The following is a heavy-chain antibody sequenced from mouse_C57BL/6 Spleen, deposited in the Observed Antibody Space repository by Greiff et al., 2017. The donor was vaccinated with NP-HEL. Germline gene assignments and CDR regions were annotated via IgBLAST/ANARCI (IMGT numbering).Heavy chain of an antibody. CDR3: TRRGNLLWLPRYFDV. D-gene: IGHD2-2*01. V-gene: IGHV1-15*01. J-gene: IGHJ1*03. CDR2: IDPETGGT. Sequence: QVQLQQSGAELVRPGASVTLSCKASGYTFTDYEMHWVKQTPVHGLEWIGAIDPETGGTAYNQKFKGKAILTADKSASTASMELRSLTSEDSAVYYCTRRGNLLWLPRYFDVWGTGTTVTVAS. CDR1: GYTFTDYE.